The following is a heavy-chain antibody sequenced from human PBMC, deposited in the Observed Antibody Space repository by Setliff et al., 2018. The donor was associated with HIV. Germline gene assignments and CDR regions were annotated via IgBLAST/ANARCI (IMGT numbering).Heavy chain of an antibody. CDR2: ISSSGTTI. D-gene: IGHD3-22*01. CDR3: ARPNYYDSSGSFDY. V-gene: IGHV3-48*03. CDR1: GFTFSNYE. J-gene: IGHJ4*02. Sequence: PGGSLRLSCAASGFTFSNYEMNWVRQAPGKGLERVSYISSSGTTIYYADSVKGRFTISRDNAKNSLYLQMNSLRAEDTAVYYCARPNYYDSSGSFDYWGQGTLVTVSS.